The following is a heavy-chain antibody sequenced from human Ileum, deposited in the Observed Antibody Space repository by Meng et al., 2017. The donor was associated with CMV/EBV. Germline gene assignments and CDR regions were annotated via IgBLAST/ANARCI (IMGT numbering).Heavy chain of an antibody. CDR3: ARATLQYFDSSGQSH. CDR2: ISGRGSSI. Sequence: GESLKISCATSGFTFSDYYMTWIRQAPGKGLESLAYISGRGSSIFHADSVKGRFTISRDNAKNSVYLQMNNLRLEETAVYYCARATLQYFDSSGQSHWGQGAPVTVSS. CDR1: GFTFSDYY. V-gene: IGHV3-11*01. D-gene: IGHD3-22*01. J-gene: IGHJ4*02.